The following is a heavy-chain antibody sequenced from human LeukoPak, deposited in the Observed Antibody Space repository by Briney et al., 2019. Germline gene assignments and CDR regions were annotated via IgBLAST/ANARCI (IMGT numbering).Heavy chain of an antibody. CDR2: VWSDGNGK. V-gene: IGHV3-33*06. D-gene: IGHD2-2*01. CDR1: GFTFSTYG. J-gene: IGHJ5*02. Sequence: GRSLRLSCAASGFTFSTYGMHWVRQAPGKGLEWVALVWSDGNGKFYADSVKGRFTISRDNSKNTLYLQMNSLRAEDTAVYYCAKPIVVVPAANWFDPWGQGTLVTVSS. CDR3: AKPIVVVPAANWFDP.